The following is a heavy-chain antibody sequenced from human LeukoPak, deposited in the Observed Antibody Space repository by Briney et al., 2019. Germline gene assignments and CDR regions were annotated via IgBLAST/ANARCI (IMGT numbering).Heavy chain of an antibody. CDR3: ARDYYGAGLTDFDY. CDR2: IYYSGST. D-gene: IGHD3-10*01. Sequence: SETLSLTCTVSGGSISSGDYYWSWIRQPPGKGLEWIVYIYYSGSTYYNPSLKSRVTITVDTSKNQFSLKLRSVTAADTAVYYCARDYYGAGLTDFDYWGQGTLVTVPS. CDR1: GGSISSGDYY. J-gene: IGHJ4*02. V-gene: IGHV4-30-4*01.